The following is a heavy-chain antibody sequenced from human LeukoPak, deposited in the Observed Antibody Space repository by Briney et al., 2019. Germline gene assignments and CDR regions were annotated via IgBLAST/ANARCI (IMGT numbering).Heavy chain of an antibody. Sequence: GGSLRLSCAASGFTFSSYTMNWVRQAPGKGLGWVSSISSNGDYIYYADSVKGRFTVSRDNAKNSLFLQMNSLRAEDTAVYYCARAPTGGYRVGFDYWGQGTLVTVSS. CDR1: GFTFSSYT. CDR3: ARAPTGGYRVGFDY. V-gene: IGHV3-21*01. D-gene: IGHD2-8*02. CDR2: ISSNGDYI. J-gene: IGHJ4*02.